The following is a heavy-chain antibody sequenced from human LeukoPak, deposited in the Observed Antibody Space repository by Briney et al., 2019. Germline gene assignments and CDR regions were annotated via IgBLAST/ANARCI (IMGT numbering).Heavy chain of an antibody. D-gene: IGHD1-26*01. CDR3: AKDRGRSGSYFDPEGY. CDR2: ISSSSSYI. V-gene: IGHV3-21*04. Sequence: GGSLRLSCAASGFTFSSYSMNWVRQAPGKGLEWVSSISSSSSYIYYADSVKGRFTISRDNAKNSLYLQMNSLRAEDTAVYYCAKDRGRSGSYFDPEGYWGQGTLVTVSS. CDR1: GFTFSSYS. J-gene: IGHJ4*02.